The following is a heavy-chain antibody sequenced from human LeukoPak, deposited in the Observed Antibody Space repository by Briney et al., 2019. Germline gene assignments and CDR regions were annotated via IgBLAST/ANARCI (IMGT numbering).Heavy chain of an antibody. D-gene: IGHD5-18*01. CDR3: ARDFAGGYSYGYPLYYYMDV. CDR2: ISSSSSYI. CDR1: GFTFSSYS. Sequence: GGSLRLSCAASGFTFSSYSMNWVRQAPGKGLEWVSSISSSSSYIYYADSVKGRFTISRDNAKNSLYLQMNSLRAEDTAVYYCARDFAGGYSYGYPLYYYMDVWGKGTTVTISS. J-gene: IGHJ6*03. V-gene: IGHV3-21*04.